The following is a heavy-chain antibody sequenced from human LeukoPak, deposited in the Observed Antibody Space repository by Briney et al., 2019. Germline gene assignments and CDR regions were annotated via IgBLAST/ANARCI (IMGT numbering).Heavy chain of an antibody. J-gene: IGHJ4*02. CDR2: ISSSGSTI. Sequence: AGGSLRLSCAASGFTFSSYEMNWVRQAPGKGLEWVSYISSSGSTIYYADSVKGRFTISRDNSKNTLYLQMNSLRAEDTAVYYCARERDSSGYYSYYFDYWGQGTLVTVSS. CDR1: GFTFSSYE. CDR3: ARERDSSGYYSYYFDY. V-gene: IGHV3-48*03. D-gene: IGHD3-22*01.